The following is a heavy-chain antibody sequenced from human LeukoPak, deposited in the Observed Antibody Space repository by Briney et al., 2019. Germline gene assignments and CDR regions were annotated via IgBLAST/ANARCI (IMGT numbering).Heavy chain of an antibody. CDR1: GYTLTELS. J-gene: IGHJ5*02. CDR2: FDPEDGET. CDR3: ATARYCSGGSCSHWFDP. Sequence: RASVKVSRKVSGYTLTELSMHWVRPAPGKGLEWMGGFDPEDGETIYAQKFQGRVTMTEDTSTDTAYMELSSLISEDTAVYYCATARYCSGGSCSHWFDPWGQGTLVTVSS. D-gene: IGHD2-15*01. V-gene: IGHV1-24*01.